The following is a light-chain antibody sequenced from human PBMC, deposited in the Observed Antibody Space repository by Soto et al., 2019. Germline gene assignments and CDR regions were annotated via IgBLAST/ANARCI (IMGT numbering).Light chain of an antibody. Sequence: EIVLTQSPATLSLSPGERATLSCRASQSVSSYLAWYQQKPGQAPRLLIYDASNRATGIPARFSGSGSGTDFTLTISSLEPEDFAVYYCQQRSNWPWPFCQGSIVDIK. CDR2: DAS. CDR1: QSVSSY. CDR3: QQRSNWPWP. J-gene: IGKJ1*01. V-gene: IGKV3-11*01.